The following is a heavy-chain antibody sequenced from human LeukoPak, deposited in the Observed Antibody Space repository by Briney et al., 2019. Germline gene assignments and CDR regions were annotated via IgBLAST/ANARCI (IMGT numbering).Heavy chain of an antibody. Sequence: NPSETLSLTCTVSGGSISSYYWSWIRQPPGKGQEWIGYIYYSGSTNYNPSLKSRVTISVDTSKNQFSLKLSSVTAADTAVYYCAREGSGSRRGWFDPWGQGTLVTVSS. CDR3: AREGSGSRRGWFDP. J-gene: IGHJ5*02. CDR2: IYYSGST. CDR1: GGSISSYY. V-gene: IGHV4-59*01. D-gene: IGHD1-26*01.